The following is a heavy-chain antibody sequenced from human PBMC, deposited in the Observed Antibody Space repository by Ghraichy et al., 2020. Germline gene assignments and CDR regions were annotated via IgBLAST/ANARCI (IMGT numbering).Heavy chain of an antibody. CDR1: GFTFSSYA. Sequence: GGSLRLSCAASGFTFSSYAMSWVRQAPGKGLEWVSAISGSGGSTYYADSVKGRFTISRDNSKNTLYLQMNSLRAEDTAVYYCAKDRAAATHYYYGMDVWGQGTTVTVSS. J-gene: IGHJ6*02. V-gene: IGHV3-23*01. CDR3: AKDRAAATHYYYGMDV. CDR2: ISGSGGST. D-gene: IGHD2-15*01.